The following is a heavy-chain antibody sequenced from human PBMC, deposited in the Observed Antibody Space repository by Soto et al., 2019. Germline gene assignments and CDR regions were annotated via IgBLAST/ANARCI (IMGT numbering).Heavy chain of an antibody. Sequence: QVQLVQSGAEVKQPGASVRVSCKASGNTHTIYFIHWLRQAPGQGLEWMGWINSVSGGTNYAPRFRGRVSMTRDTTSATAFMDLSGLRSDDTAVYYCARGGSYYAHWGQGTLVTVSS. D-gene: IGHD3-16*01. J-gene: IGHJ4*02. CDR1: GNTHTIYF. V-gene: IGHV1-2*02. CDR2: INSVSGGT. CDR3: ARGGSYYAH.